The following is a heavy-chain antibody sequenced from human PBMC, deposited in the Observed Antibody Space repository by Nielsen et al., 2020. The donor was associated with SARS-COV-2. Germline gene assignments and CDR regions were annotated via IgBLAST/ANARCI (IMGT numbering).Heavy chain of an antibody. Sequence: GGSLRLSCAASGFTFSSYAMHWVRQAPGKGLEWVAVISYDGSNKYYADSVKGRFTISRDNSKNTLYLQMNSLRAEDTAVYYCARTPYVGFDYFDYWGQGTLVTVSS. V-gene: IGHV3-30*04. J-gene: IGHJ4*02. D-gene: IGHD4-23*01. CDR3: ARTPYVGFDYFDY. CDR1: GFTFSSYA. CDR2: ISYDGSNK.